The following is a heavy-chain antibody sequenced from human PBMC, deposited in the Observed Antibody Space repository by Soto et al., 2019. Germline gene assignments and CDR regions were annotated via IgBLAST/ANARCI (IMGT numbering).Heavy chain of an antibody. J-gene: IGHJ6*03. Sequence: QVQLVQSGAEVKKPGASVKVSCKASGYTFTSYDINWVRQATGQGLEWMGWMNPNSGNTGYAQKFQGRVTMTRNTSISTAYMELSSLRSEDTAVYYCARGGYSGYVFKQTGSYMDVWGKGTTVTVSS. D-gene: IGHD5-12*01. CDR2: MNPNSGNT. V-gene: IGHV1-8*01. CDR1: GYTFTSYD. CDR3: ARGGYSGYVFKQTGSYMDV.